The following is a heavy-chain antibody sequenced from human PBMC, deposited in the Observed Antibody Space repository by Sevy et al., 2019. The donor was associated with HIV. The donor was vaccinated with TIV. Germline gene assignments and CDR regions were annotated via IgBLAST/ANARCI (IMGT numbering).Heavy chain of an antibody. V-gene: IGHV1-24*01. D-gene: IGHD3-22*01. CDR2: FDPEDHET. Sequence: DSVKVSCKVSGYTLTEFSMHWVRQAPGKGLEWKATFDPEDHETIYAQKFQGRVTMAEDTSTDTVYMELSSLRSEGTAVYYCATSKDYYESSGYPFDYWGQGTLVNVSS. J-gene: IGHJ4*02. CDR3: ATSKDYYESSGYPFDY. CDR1: GYTLTEFS.